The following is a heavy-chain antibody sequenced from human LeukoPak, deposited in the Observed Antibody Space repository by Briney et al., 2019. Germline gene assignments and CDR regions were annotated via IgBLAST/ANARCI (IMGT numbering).Heavy chain of an antibody. CDR2: ISSGSRTI. V-gene: IGHV3-48*01. CDR3: VRESITGHRDFDY. Sequence: GGSLRLSCAASGFAFSSYSMNWVRQAPGRGLEWISYISSGSRTIYYADSVEGRFTISRDNGKNSLYLLLNILRADDTAVYFCVRESITGHRDFDYWGQGTLITVSS. CDR1: GFAFSSYS. D-gene: IGHD1-20*01. J-gene: IGHJ4*02.